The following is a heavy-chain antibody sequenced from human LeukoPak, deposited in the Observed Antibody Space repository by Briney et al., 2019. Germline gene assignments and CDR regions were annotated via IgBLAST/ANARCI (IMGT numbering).Heavy chain of an antibody. CDR3: ARDSYYYDSTGSEAFDI. J-gene: IGHJ3*02. CDR1: GYTFTSYG. V-gene: IGHV1-18*01. CDR2: ISAYNGNT. D-gene: IGHD3-22*01. Sequence: ASVKVSCKASGYTFTSYGISWVRQAPGQGVEWMGWISAYNGNTDYAQKLQGRVTMTTDTSTSTAYMELRSLRSDDTAVYYCARDSYYYDSTGSEAFDIWGQGTMVTVSS.